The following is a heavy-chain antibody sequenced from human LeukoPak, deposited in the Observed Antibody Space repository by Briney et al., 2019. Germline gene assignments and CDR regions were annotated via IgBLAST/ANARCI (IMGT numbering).Heavy chain of an antibody. Sequence: PGGSLRLSCAASGFTFSSYSMNWVRQAPGKGLEWVSSNSSSSSYIFYGDSVKGRFTISRNNPKNSLFLQMISLRAEDTAVYYCASGITIRDLDYWGQGTLVTVSS. J-gene: IGHJ4*02. V-gene: IGHV3-21*01. D-gene: IGHD3-10*01. CDR1: GFTFSSYS. CDR2: NSSSSSYI. CDR3: ASGITIRDLDY.